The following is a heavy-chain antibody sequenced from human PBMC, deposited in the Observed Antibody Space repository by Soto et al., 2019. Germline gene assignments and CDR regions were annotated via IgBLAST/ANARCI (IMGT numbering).Heavy chain of an antibody. Sequence: PSETLSLTCTVSGGSISSYYWSWIRQPPGKGLEWIGYIYYSGSTNYNPSLKSRVTISVDTSKNQFSLKLSSVTAADTAVYYCPREVEYCSGGSCYYDCGGQGALVTVSS. CDR3: PREVEYCSGGSCYYDC. V-gene: IGHV4-59*01. J-gene: IGHJ4*02. D-gene: IGHD2-15*01. CDR2: IYYSGST. CDR1: GGSISSYY.